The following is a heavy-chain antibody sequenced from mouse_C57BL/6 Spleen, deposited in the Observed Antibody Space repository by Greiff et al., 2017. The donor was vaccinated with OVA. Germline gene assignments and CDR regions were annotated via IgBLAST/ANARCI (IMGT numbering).Heavy chain of an antibody. CDR1: GYTFTDYE. CDR2: IDPETGGT. CDR3: TRGLGAMDY. J-gene: IGHJ4*01. Sequence: QVQLQQSGAELVRPGASVTLSCKASGYTFTDYEMHWVKQTPVHGLEWIGAIDPETGGTAYNQKFKGQAILTADKSSSTAYMELRSLTSEDSAVYYCTRGLGAMDYWGQGTSVTVSS. D-gene: IGHD3-3*01. V-gene: IGHV1-15*01.